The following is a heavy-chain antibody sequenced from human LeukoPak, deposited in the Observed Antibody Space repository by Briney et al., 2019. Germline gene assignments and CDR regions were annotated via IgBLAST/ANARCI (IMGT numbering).Heavy chain of an antibody. CDR2: ISGSGGNT. CDR3: AKDAGDTATSYYYYYMDV. Sequence: GGSLRLSCAASGFTFNNYAMNWVRQAPGKGLEWVSSISGSGGNTYYADSVKGRFTISRDNSKNTLYLQMNSLRAEDTAVYYCAKDAGDTATSYYYYYMDVWGKGTTVTVSS. J-gene: IGHJ6*03. V-gene: IGHV3-23*01. D-gene: IGHD1-1*01. CDR1: GFTFNNYA.